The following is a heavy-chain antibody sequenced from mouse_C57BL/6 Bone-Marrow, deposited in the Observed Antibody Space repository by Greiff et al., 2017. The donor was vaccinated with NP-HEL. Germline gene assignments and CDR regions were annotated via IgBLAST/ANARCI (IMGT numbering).Heavy chain of an antibody. CDR1: GFTFSSYA. J-gene: IGHJ2*01. V-gene: IGHV5-4*01. Sequence: EVQVVESGGGLVKPGGSLKLSCAASGFTFSSYAMSWVRQTPEKGLEWVATISDGGSYTYYPDNVKGRFTISRDNAKNNLYLQMSHLKSEDTAMYYCARGGIFGYWGQGTTLTVSS. CDR2: ISDGGSYT. CDR3: ARGGIFGY.